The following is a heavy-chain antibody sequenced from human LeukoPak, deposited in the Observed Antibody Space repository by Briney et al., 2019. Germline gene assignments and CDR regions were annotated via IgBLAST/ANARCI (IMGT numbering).Heavy chain of an antibody. CDR3: ARASSSYVTEYYYYYYMDV. D-gene: IGHD5-18*01. Sequence: GGSLRLSCAASGFTFSSYSMNWVRQAPGRGLEWVSSISSSSSYIYYADSVKGRFTISRDNAKNSLYLQMNSLRAEDTAVYYCARASSSYVTEYYYYYYMDVWGKGTTVTVSS. CDR2: ISSSSSYI. CDR1: GFTFSSYS. V-gene: IGHV3-21*01. J-gene: IGHJ6*03.